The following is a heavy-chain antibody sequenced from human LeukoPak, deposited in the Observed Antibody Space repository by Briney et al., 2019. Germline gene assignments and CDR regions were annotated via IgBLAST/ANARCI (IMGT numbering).Heavy chain of an antibody. CDR3: AREEDDSSWYSSGWYRREFNGRFDY. Sequence: PSETLSLTCTISGDSITSSAFYWGWIRQAPGKGLEWIGNIFHGGNTHYNPSLKSRVSISVDRSKNQVSLNLSSVTAADTAVYYCAREEDDSSWYSSGWYRREFNGRFDYWGQGTLVTVSS. CDR1: GDSITSSAFY. D-gene: IGHD6-19*01. V-gene: IGHV4-39*02. CDR2: IFHGGNT. J-gene: IGHJ4*02.